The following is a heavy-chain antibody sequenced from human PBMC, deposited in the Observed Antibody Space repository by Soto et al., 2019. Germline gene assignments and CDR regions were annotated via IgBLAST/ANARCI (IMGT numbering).Heavy chain of an antibody. D-gene: IGHD2-15*01. V-gene: IGHV3-48*01. CDR1: GFTFSSYS. CDR3: ARDKGRSPLDY. J-gene: IGHJ4*02. Sequence: EVQLVESGGGLVQPGGSLRLSCAASGFTFSSYSMNWARQAPGKGLEWISYISSSSRTIYYPDFVKGRFTISRDNAKNSLYLQMNSLRAEDTAVYYCARDKGRSPLDYWGQGTLVTVSS. CDR2: ISSSSRTI.